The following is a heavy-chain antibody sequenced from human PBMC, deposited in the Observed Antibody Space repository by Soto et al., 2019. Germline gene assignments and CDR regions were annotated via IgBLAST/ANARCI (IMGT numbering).Heavy chain of an antibody. CDR3: ASAMLRFSYGIDV. V-gene: IGHV3-48*03. J-gene: IGHJ6*02. CDR2: ISKSGSII. D-gene: IGHD3-3*01. Sequence: GGSLRLSCAASGLTFSSYEMHWVRQAPGKGLEWVSYISKSGSIIYYTDSVKGRFTISRDNAKNLLYLEMNSLRAEDSAVYFCASAMLRFSYGIDVWGQGTTVTVSS. CDR1: GLTFSSYE.